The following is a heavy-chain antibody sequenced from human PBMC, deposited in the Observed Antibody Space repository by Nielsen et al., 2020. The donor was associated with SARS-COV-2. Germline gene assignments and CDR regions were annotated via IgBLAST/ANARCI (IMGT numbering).Heavy chain of an antibody. V-gene: IGHV3-30*02. J-gene: IGHJ4*02. D-gene: IGHD3-22*01. Sequence: GESLKISCAASGFTFSSYGMHWVRQAPGKGLEWVAFIRYDGSNKYYADSVKGRFTISRDNSKNTLYLQMNSLRAEDTAVYYCARASMIVVVITPFDYWGQGTLVTVSS. CDR2: IRYDGSNK. CDR3: ARASMIVVVITPFDY. CDR1: GFTFSSYG.